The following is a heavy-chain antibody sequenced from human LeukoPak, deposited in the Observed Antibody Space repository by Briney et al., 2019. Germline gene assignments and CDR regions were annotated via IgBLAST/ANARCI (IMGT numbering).Heavy chain of an antibody. Sequence: GGSLRIPCAASGFTFSSYSMNWVRQAPGKGLEWVSYISSSSSTIYYADSVKGRFTISRDNAKNSLYLQMNSLRAEDTAVYYCARVAAGELWDYWGQGTLVTVSS. CDR3: ARVAAGELWDY. J-gene: IGHJ4*02. CDR1: GFTFSSYS. V-gene: IGHV3-48*01. D-gene: IGHD1-26*01. CDR2: ISSSSSTI.